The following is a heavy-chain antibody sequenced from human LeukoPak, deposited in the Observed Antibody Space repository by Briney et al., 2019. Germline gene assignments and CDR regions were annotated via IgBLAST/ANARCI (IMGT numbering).Heavy chain of an antibody. V-gene: IGHV4-61*08. D-gene: IGHD4-17*01. Sequence: SETLSLTCTVSGGSISSGDYYWSWIRQPPGKGLEWIGYIYYSGSTNYNPSLKSRVTISVDTSKNQFSLKLSSVTAADTAVYHCASLRHGDYGEGNWFDPWGQGTLVTVSS. CDR2: IYYSGST. J-gene: IGHJ5*02. CDR3: ASLRHGDYGEGNWFDP. CDR1: GGSISSGDYY.